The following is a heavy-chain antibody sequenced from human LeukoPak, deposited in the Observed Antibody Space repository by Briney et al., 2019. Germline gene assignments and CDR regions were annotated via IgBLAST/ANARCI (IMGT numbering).Heavy chain of an antibody. J-gene: IGHJ4*02. Sequence: GGSLRLSCAASGFTFSSYSMNWVRQAPGKGLEWVSLISGSGGSTYYADSVKGRFTISRDNSKNTMYLQMNSLRAEDTAVYYCAKRIQSAMAMGYWGQGALVTVSS. D-gene: IGHD5-18*01. CDR3: AKRIQSAMAMGY. CDR1: GFTFSSYS. V-gene: IGHV3-23*01. CDR2: ISGSGGST.